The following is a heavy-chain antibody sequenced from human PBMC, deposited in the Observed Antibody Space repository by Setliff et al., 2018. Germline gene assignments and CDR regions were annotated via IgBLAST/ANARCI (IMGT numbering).Heavy chain of an antibody. Sequence: GESLKISCKGSGYTFTTYWIGWVRQMPGKGLEWMGVIHPGDFETRYSPSFQGQVSISVDKSTSAAYLKWSSLKASDTAMYYCARRGAIIMAGTDDAFDIWGQGTMVTVSS. J-gene: IGHJ3*02. CDR1: GYTFTTYW. V-gene: IGHV5-51*01. CDR2: IHPGDFET. D-gene: IGHD6-19*01. CDR3: ARRGAIIMAGTDDAFDI.